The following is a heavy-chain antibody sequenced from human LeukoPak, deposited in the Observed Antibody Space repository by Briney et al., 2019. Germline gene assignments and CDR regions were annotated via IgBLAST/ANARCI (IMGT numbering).Heavy chain of an antibody. D-gene: IGHD3-3*01. CDR3: AKDPNYDFWSGYQDY. CDR2: ISWNSGSI. V-gene: IGHV3-9*01. J-gene: IGHJ4*02. Sequence: PGGSLRLSCAASGFTFDDYAMHWVRQAPGKGLEWASGISWNSGSIGYADSVKGRFTISRDNAKNSLYLQMNSLRAEDTALYYCAKDPNYDFWSGYQDYWGQGTLVTVSS. CDR1: GFTFDDYA.